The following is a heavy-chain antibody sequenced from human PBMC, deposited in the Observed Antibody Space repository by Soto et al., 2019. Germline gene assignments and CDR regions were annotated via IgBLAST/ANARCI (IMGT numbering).Heavy chain of an antibody. CDR3: VYDSGRLGAYYFDY. CDR2: IYDSGST. D-gene: IGHD3-10*01. CDR1: GGSISSGGYY. J-gene: IGHJ4*02. V-gene: IGHV4-31*03. Sequence: QVQLQESGPGLVKPSQTLSLTCTVSGGSISSGGYYWSWIRQHPGKGLEWIGYIYDSGSTYYYPSLKSRVTISVDTSKNQFSLKLRSVTAADTAVYYCVYDSGRLGAYYFDYWGQGTLVTVSS.